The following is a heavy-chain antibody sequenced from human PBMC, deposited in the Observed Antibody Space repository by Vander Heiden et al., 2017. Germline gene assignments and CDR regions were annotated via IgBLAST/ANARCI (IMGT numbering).Heavy chain of an antibody. CDR3: AKGGGSYYDYYGMDV. D-gene: IGHD1-26*01. Sequence: EVQLLDSGGGLVHPGGSLSLSCAASGFTCSSYAMSWVRQAPGKGVEWVSAISGSGGSTYYADSVKGRFTISRDNSKNTLYLQMNSLRAEDTAVYYCAKGGGSYYDYYGMDVWGQGTTVTVSS. V-gene: IGHV3-23*01. CDR2: ISGSGGST. CDR1: GFTCSSYA. J-gene: IGHJ6*02.